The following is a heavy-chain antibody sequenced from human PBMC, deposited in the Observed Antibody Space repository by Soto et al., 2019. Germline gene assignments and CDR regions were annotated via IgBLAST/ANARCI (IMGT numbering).Heavy chain of an antibody. V-gene: IGHV3-48*01. CDR3: ARGIAAAGPMLDY. Sequence: EVQLVESGGGLVQPGGSLRLSCAASGFTFSSYSMNWVRQAPGKGLGRVSYISSATTTIYYADSVKGRFTIYRDDAKKSLYLQMKSLRADDTAVYYCARGIAAAGPMLDYWGQGTLVTVSS. D-gene: IGHD6-13*01. CDR1: GFTFSSYS. J-gene: IGHJ4*02. CDR2: ISSATTTI.